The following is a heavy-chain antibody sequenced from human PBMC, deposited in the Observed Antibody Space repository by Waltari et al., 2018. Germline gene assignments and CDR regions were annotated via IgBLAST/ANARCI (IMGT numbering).Heavy chain of an antibody. V-gene: IGHV3-74*01. CDR3: ARLGGDYLYGMDV. D-gene: IGHD3-16*01. CDR1: GFTFSSYW. J-gene: IGHJ6*02. CDR2: INSDGSST. Sequence: RLSCAASGFTFSSYWMHWVRQAPGKGLVWVSRINSDGSSTSYADSVKGRFTISRDNAKNTLYLQMNSLRAEDTAVYYCARLGGDYLYGMDVWGQGTTVTVSS.